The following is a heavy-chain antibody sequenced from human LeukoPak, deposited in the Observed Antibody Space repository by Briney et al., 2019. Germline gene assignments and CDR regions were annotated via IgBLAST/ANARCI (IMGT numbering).Heavy chain of an antibody. Sequence: PGGPLRLSCAASGFTFSSYAMSWVRQAPGKGLEWVSAISGSGGSTYYADSVKGRFTISRDDAKKSLYLEMNSLRAEDTAVYYCGRDGGSTVAIDYWGQGTLVTVSS. CDR2: ISGSGGST. CDR3: GRDGGSTVAIDY. D-gene: IGHD4-17*01. J-gene: IGHJ4*02. V-gene: IGHV3-23*01. CDR1: GFTFSSYA.